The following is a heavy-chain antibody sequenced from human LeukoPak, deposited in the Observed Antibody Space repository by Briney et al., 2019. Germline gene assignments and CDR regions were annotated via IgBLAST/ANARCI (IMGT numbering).Heavy chain of an antibody. CDR2: IYYSGST. CDR3: AVNLTRHTFDI. D-gene: IGHD1-1*01. V-gene: IGHV4-59*08. J-gene: IGHJ3*02. Sequence: SETLSLTCTVSSGSISTHYWSWIRQSPGKGLEWIGSIYYSGSTNYNPSLKSRVTISVDTSKNQFSLELSSVTAADTAVYYCAVNLTRHTFDIWGQGTMVTVSS. CDR1: SGSISTHY.